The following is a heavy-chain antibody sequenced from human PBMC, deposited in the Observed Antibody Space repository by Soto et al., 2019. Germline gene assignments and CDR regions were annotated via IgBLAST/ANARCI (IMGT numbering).Heavy chain of an antibody. D-gene: IGHD3-16*01. CDR2: IYYSGST. CDR3: AREGGGASYYYYGMDV. CDR1: GGSISSYY. V-gene: IGHV4-59*01. J-gene: IGHJ6*02. Sequence: SETLSLTCTVSGGSISSYYWSWIRQPPGKGLEWIGYIYYSGSTNYNPSLKSRVTISVDTSKNQFSLKLSSVTAADTAAYYCAREGGGASYYYYGMDVWGQGTTVTVSS.